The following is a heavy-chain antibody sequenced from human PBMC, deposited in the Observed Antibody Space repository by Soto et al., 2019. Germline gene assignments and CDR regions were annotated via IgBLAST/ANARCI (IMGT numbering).Heavy chain of an antibody. CDR2: IIPIFGTA. CDR1: GGTSSSYA. CDR3: ARGRRWLQSRGGYFDY. J-gene: IGHJ4*02. D-gene: IGHD5-12*01. V-gene: IGHV1-69*01. Sequence: QVQLVQSGAEVKKPGSSVKVSCKASGGTSSSYAISWVRQAPGQGLEWMGGIIPIFGTANYAQKFQGRVTITADESTSTAYMELSSLRSEDTAVYYCARGRRWLQSRGGYFDYWGQGTLVTVSS.